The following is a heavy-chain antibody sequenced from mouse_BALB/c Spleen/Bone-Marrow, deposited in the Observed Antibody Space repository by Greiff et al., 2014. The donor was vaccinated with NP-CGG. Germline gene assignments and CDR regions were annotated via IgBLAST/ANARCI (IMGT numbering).Heavy chain of an antibody. CDR3: ARSGERYGAMDY. Sequence: EVKLMESGGGLVEPGGSLKLSCAASGFTFSDFYMFWFRQTPEKRLEWVATISNGGTYTYYPDSVKGRFTISRDNAKNNLYLQMSSLKSEDTAMYYCARSGERYGAMDYWGQGTSVTVTS. CDR2: ISNGGTYT. V-gene: IGHV5-4*02. J-gene: IGHJ4*01. D-gene: IGHD1-1*02. CDR1: GFTFSDFY.